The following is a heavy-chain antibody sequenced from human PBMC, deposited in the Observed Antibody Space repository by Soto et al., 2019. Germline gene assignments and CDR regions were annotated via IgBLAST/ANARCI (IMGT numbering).Heavy chain of an antibody. CDR2: INAGNGNT. Sequence: QVQLVQSGAEVKKLGASVKVSCKASGYTFTSYAMHWVRQAPGQRLEWMGWINAGNGNTKYSQKFQGRVTITRDTSASTAYMELSSLRSEDTAVYYCAREEGLLWFGELAAFDIWGQGTMVTVSS. V-gene: IGHV1-3*01. D-gene: IGHD3-10*01. CDR1: GYTFTSYA. J-gene: IGHJ3*02. CDR3: AREEGLLWFGELAAFDI.